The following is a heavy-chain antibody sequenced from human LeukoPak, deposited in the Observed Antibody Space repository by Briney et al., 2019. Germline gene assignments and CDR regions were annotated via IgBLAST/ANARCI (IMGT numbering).Heavy chain of an antibody. CDR2: LYSGGSP. D-gene: IGHD1-26*01. CDR1: GFSVSSNY. CDR3: ARVVLGVVGTSYDAFDI. Sequence: GSLRLSCAASGFSVSSNYMSWVRQAPEKGLEWVSILYSGGSPYYAESVKGRFTISRDNSKNTLFLQMNNLGAEDTAMYYCARVVLGVVGTSYDAFDIWGQGTMVTVSS. J-gene: IGHJ3*02. V-gene: IGHV3-66*01.